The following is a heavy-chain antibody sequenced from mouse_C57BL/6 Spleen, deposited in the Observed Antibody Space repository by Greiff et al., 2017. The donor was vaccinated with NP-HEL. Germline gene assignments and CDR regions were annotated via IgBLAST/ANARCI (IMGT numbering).Heavy chain of an antibody. CDR1: GYTFTSYW. D-gene: IGHD1-1*01. Sequence: QVQLKQPGTELVKPGASVKLSCKASGYTFTSYWMHWVKQRPGQGLEWIGNINPSNGGTNYNEKFKSKATLTVDKSSSTAYMQLSSLTSEDSAVYYCARSTTVVARRGYAMDYWGQGTSVTVSS. CDR3: ARSTTVVARRGYAMDY. V-gene: IGHV1-53*01. J-gene: IGHJ4*01. CDR2: INPSNGGT.